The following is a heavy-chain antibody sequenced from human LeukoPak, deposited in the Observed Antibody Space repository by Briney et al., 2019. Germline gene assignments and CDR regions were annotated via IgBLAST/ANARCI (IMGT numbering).Heavy chain of an antibody. CDR2: ISAYNGNT. CDR1: GYTFTSYG. D-gene: IGHD3-3*01. J-gene: IGHJ4*02. Sequence: GASVKVSCKASGYTFTSYGISWVRQAPGQGLECMGWISAYNGNTNYAQKLQGRVTMTTDTSTSTAYMELRSLRSDDTAVYYCARMDYDFDIFYFGYWGQGTLVTVSS. CDR3: ARMDYDFDIFYFGY. V-gene: IGHV1-18*01.